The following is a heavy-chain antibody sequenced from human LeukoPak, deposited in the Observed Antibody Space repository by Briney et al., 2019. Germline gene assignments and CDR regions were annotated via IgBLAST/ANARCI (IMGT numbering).Heavy chain of an antibody. D-gene: IGHD2-15*01. CDR3: AKDPPTPLVPMYYFDY. CDR1: GFTFSGYS. V-gene: IGHV3-48*04. Sequence: GGSLRLSCAASGFTFSGYSMSWVRQAPGKGLEWVSYISSSSSTIYYADSVQGRFTISRDNAKNSLYLQMSSLRAEDTAVYYCAKDPPTPLVPMYYFDYWGQGTLVTVSS. J-gene: IGHJ4*02. CDR2: ISSSSSTI.